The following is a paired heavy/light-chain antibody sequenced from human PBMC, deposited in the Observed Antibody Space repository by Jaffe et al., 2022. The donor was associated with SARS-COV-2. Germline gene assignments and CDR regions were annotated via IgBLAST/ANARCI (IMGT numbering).Heavy chain of an antibody. CDR3: ARGSLAAGGTGAFDI. CDR1: GGSFSGHY. CDR2: INHSGST. J-gene: IGHJ3*02. Sequence: QVQLQQWGAGLLKPSETLSLTCAVYGGSFSGHYWSWIRQSPGKGLEWIGEINHSGSTHNNPSLKSRVTISVGTTNNPFSLKLSSVTAADTAVYYCARGSLAAGGTGAFDIWGQGTVVTVSS. V-gene: IGHV4-34*01. D-gene: IGHD6-13*01.
Light chain of an antibody. CDR3: QQYGGSPYT. CDR2: DAN. Sequence: EIVLRQSPATLSLSPGERATLSCGASQSVSSSYLAWYQQKPGLAPRLLVYDANIRATGIPDRFSGSGSGTDFTLTISRLEPEDFAVYYCQQYGGSPYTFGQGTKLEIK. CDR1: QSVSSSY. J-gene: IGKJ2*01. V-gene: IGKV3D-20*01.